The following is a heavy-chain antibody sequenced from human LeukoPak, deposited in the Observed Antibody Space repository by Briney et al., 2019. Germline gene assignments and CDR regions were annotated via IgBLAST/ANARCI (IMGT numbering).Heavy chain of an antibody. CDR1: GGSISSGGYY. CDR2: IYYSGST. J-gene: IGHJ5*02. V-gene: IGHV4-31*03. CDR3: ARRPSHYGSGSYYNNNWFDP. D-gene: IGHD3-10*01. Sequence: PSETLSLTCTVSGGSISSGGYYWSWIRQHPGKGLEWTGYIYYSGSTYYNPSLKSRVTISVDTSKNQFSLKLSSVTAADTAVYYCARRPSHYGSGSYYNNNWFDPWAREPWSPSPQ.